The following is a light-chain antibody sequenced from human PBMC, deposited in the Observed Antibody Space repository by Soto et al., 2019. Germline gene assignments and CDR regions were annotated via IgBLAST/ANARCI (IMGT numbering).Light chain of an antibody. CDR1: QNINTW. CDR2: KAS. Sequence: DIQMTQSPSTLSASVGDRVTISCRASQNINTWLAWYKQQPGKAPQLLIYKASSLESGVPSRFSGSGSGTDFTLTINSLRPDDFVTFYCQQYNDSFPTFGQGTKVEIK. CDR3: QQYNDSFPT. J-gene: IGKJ1*01. V-gene: IGKV1-5*03.